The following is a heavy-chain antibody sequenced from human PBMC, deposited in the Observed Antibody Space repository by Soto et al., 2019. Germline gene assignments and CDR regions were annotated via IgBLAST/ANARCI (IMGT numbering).Heavy chain of an antibody. CDR2: IYHSGST. V-gene: IGHV4-30-2*01. Sequence: QLQLQESGSGLVKPSQTLSLTCAVSGGSISSGGYSWSWIRQPPGKGLEWIGYIYHSGSTYYNPSLKSRVTTSVDRSKNQFSLKLSSVTAADTAVYYCARGRRYCISTSCYNLFDPWGQGTLVTVSS. CDR1: GGSISSGGYS. J-gene: IGHJ5*02. CDR3: ARGRRYCISTSCYNLFDP. D-gene: IGHD2-2*01.